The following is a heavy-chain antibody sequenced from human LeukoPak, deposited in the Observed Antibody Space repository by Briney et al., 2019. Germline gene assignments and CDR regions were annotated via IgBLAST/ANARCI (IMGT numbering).Heavy chain of an antibody. CDR1: GGIFSSYA. J-gene: IGHJ6*02. Sequence: GASVKVSCKASGGIFSSYAISWVRQAPGQGLEWMGGIIPSFGTANYAQKFQGRVTITADESTSTAYMELSSLRSEDTAVYYCARDVIVVVPAAEVYYYYGMDVWGQGTTVTVSS. V-gene: IGHV1-69*13. D-gene: IGHD2-2*01. CDR3: ARDVIVVVPAAEVYYYYGMDV. CDR2: IIPSFGTA.